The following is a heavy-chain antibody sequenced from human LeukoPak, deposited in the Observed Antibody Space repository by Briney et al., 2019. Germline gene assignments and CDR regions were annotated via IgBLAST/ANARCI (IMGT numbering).Heavy chain of an antibody. V-gene: IGHV5-51*01. D-gene: IGHD2-21*02. Sequence: GESLKISCKGSGYSFVTYRIGWVRQMPGKGLEWMGIIYPGDSDARYSPSFQGQVTISADKSISTAYLQRSSLKASDTAMYFCARGLSGDPYYYDYWGQGTLVSVSS. CDR2: IYPGDSDA. J-gene: IGHJ4*02. CDR3: ARGLSGDPYYYDY. CDR1: GYSFVTYR.